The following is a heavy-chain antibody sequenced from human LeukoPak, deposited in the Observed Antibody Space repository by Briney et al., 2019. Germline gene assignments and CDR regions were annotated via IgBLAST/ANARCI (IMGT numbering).Heavy chain of an antibody. V-gene: IGHV4-34*01. CDR2: INHSGST. J-gene: IGHJ1*01. D-gene: IGHD2-2*01. Sequence: PSETLSLTCAVYGGSLSGYYWSWIRQPPGKGLEWIGEINHSGSTNYNPSLKSRVTISVDTSKNQFSLKLSSVTAADTAVYYCAGTLGYCSSTSCYFAEYFQHWGQGTLVTVSS. CDR3: AGTLGYCSSTSCYFAEYFQH. CDR1: GGSLSGYY.